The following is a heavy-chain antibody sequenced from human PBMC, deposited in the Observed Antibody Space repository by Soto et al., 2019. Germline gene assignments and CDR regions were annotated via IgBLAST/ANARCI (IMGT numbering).Heavy chain of an antibody. CDR3: AKLKYPVTTTYFDY. V-gene: IGHV3-30*18. Sequence: QVQLVESGGGVVQPGRSLRLSCAASGFTFSSYGMHWVRQAPGKGLEWVAVISYDGSNKYYADSVKGRFTISRDNSKNTLYLQMNSLRAEDTAVYYCAKLKYPVTTTYFDYCGQGTLVTVSS. D-gene: IGHD4-17*01. J-gene: IGHJ4*02. CDR1: GFTFSSYG. CDR2: ISYDGSNK.